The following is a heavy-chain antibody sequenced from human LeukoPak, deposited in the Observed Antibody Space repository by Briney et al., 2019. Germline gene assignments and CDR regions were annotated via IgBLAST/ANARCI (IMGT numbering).Heavy chain of an antibody. CDR2: ISGSGGST. V-gene: IGHV3-23*01. CDR1: GFTFSSYA. J-gene: IGHJ4*02. D-gene: IGHD1-1*01. Sequence: GGSLRPSCAASGFTFSSYAMSWVRQAPGKGLEWVSTISGSGGSTYYADSVKGRFTISRDNSKNKLYLQMNSLRAEDTAIYYCAKDPGGNWNDPENWGQGTLVTVSS. CDR3: AKDPGGNWNDPEN.